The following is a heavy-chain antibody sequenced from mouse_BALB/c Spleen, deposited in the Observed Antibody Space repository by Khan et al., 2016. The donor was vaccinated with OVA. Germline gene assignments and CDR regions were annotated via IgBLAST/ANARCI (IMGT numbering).Heavy chain of an antibody. J-gene: IGHJ3*01. Sequence: EVELVESGGDLVKPGGSLKLSCAASGFTFSTYGMSWVRQTPDKRLEWVATVSTGGGYTYYPDSVKGRFTISRDNAKNTLYLQMSSLKSEDTAMFYWARLADYYDSEGFAYWGQGTLVTVSA. CDR1: GFTFSTYG. CDR3: ARLADYYDSEGFAY. V-gene: IGHV5-6*01. D-gene: IGHD1-1*01. CDR2: VSTGGGYT.